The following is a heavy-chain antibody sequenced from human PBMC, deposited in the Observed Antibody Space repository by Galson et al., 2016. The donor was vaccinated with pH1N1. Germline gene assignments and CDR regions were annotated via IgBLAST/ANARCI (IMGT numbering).Heavy chain of an antibody. CDR2: ISLSGSYI. CDR3: ASDYSDVFGGSGRYYFDY. D-gene: IGHD3-3*01. Sequence: SLRLSCAASGLTFSIYSMNWVRQAPGTGLEWVSSISLSGSYIYYEDSVKGRFTIHRDNAKNSLYLQMNSLIAEDTAVYYCASDYSDVFGGSGRYYFDYWGQGTLVTVSS. CDR1: GLTFSIYS. J-gene: IGHJ4*02. V-gene: IGHV3-21*06.